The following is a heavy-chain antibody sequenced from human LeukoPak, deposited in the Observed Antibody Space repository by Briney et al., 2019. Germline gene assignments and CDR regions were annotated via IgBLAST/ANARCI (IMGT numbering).Heavy chain of an antibody. CDR2: IYPGDSET. CDR1: GYSFTSYW. CDR3: ARRFYYYDSSGYYYSDWFDP. V-gene: IGHV5-51*01. D-gene: IGHD3-22*01. J-gene: IGHJ5*02. Sequence: GESLKISCKGSGYSFTSYWIGWVRQMPGKGLEWMGIIYPGDSETRHSPSFQGQVTISADKSISSAYLQWSSLKASDTAMYYCARRFYYYDSSGYYYSDWFDPWGQGTLVTVSS.